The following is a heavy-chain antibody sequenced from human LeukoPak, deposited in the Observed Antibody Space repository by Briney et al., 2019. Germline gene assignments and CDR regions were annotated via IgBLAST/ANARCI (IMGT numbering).Heavy chain of an antibody. Sequence: GASVKVSCKASGYTFIDYYIHWVRQAPGQGLEWMGWINPKSGGANYAQKFQGRVIMTRDTSITTAYMDLRRLRSDDTAVYYCARAPSIGAADYWGQGTLVTVSS. CDR1: GYTFIDYY. V-gene: IGHV1-2*02. CDR2: INPKSGGA. CDR3: ARAPSIGAADY. D-gene: IGHD6-13*01. J-gene: IGHJ4*02.